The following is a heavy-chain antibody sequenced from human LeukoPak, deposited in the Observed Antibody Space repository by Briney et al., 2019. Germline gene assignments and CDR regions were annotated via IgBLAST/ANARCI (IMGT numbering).Heavy chain of an antibody. CDR2: IKQDGSEK. J-gene: IGHJ4*02. CDR1: GFTFSSYW. D-gene: IGHD3-22*01. V-gene: IGHV3-7*01. CDR3: ATTSGTYYYDSSGYYASVQGLFDY. Sequence: PGGSLRLSXAASGFTFSSYWMSWVRQAPGKGLEWVANIKQDGSEKYYVDSVKGRFTISRDNAKNSLYLQMNSLRAEDTAVYYCATTSGTYYYDSSGYYASVQGLFDYWGQGTLVTVSS.